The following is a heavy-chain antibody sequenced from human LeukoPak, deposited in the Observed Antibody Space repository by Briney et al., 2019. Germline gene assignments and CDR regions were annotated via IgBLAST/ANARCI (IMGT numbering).Heavy chain of an antibody. CDR1: GFTFSSYG. D-gene: IGHD3-22*01. CDR3: ARILYGSSGPYDY. V-gene: IGHV3-33*01. Sequence: GGSLRLSCAASGFTFSSYGMHWVRQAPGKGLEWVAVIWYDGSNKYYADSVKGRFTISRDNAKNTLYLQMNSLRAEDTAVYYCARILYGSSGPYDYWGQGTLVTVSS. CDR2: IWYDGSNK. J-gene: IGHJ4*02.